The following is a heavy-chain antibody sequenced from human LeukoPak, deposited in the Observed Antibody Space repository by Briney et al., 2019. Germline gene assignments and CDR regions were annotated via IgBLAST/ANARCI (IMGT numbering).Heavy chain of an antibody. CDR1: GGSISSASYY. J-gene: IGHJ4*02. V-gene: IGHV4-61*02. D-gene: IGHD2-15*01. CDR2: IYTSGST. CDR3: ARGQNCSGGSCYFRN. Sequence: SETLSLTCTVSGGSISSASYYWSWIRQPAGKGLQWIGRIYTSGSTYYNPSLKSRVTISVDTSKNQFSLKLSSVTAADTAVYYCARGQNCSGGSCYFRNWGQGTLVTVSS.